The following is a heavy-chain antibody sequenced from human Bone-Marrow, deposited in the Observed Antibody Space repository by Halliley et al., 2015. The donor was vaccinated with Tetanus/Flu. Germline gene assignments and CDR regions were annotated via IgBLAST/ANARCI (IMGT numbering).Heavy chain of an antibody. CDR3: AKALESTSPPYYSLGMDV. J-gene: IGHJ6*02. CDR1: ASTFSRHA. D-gene: IGHD1-1*01. V-gene: IGHV3-23*01. CDR2: MSGGGGSI. Sequence: SLRLSCAASASTFSRHAMSWVRQAPGKGLEWVSVMSGGGGSIFYADSVKGRFTISRDNSKNTLYLQMNSLRADDTAIYYCAKALESTSPPYYSLGMDVWGQGTTVTVSS.